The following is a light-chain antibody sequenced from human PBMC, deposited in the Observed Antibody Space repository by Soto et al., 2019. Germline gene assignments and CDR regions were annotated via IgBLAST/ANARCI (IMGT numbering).Light chain of an antibody. V-gene: IGKV3-20*01. J-gene: IGKJ1*01. CDR3: QQYGSWT. CDR2: GAS. CDR1: QSISSNY. Sequence: EIVLTQSPGTLSLSPGERATLSCRASQSISSNYLAWYQQKPGQAPRLLIYGASSRATGIPDRFSGSGPGTDFTLTISRLEPEDSAIYYCQQYGSWTFGQGTKVEIK.